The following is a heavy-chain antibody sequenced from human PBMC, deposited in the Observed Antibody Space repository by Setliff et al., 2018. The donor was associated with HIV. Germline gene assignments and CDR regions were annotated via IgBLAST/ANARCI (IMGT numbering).Heavy chain of an antibody. Sequence: PSETLSLTCAVSGYSISSGYYWGWIRQPPGKGLEWIGSIYHSGSTYNNPSLKSRVTISVDTSKNQFSLKLSSVTAADTAVYYCARRHYDFWSGYYNWFDPWGQGTLVTVS. D-gene: IGHD3-3*01. J-gene: IGHJ5*02. CDR2: IYHSGST. V-gene: IGHV4-38-2*01. CDR3: ARRHYDFWSGYYNWFDP. CDR1: GYSISSGYY.